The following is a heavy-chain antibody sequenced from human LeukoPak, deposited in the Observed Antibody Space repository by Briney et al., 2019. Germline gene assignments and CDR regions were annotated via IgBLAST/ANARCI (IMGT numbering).Heavy chain of an antibody. Sequence: GGSLGLSCTASGFTFGDYAMSWVRQAPGKGLEWVGFIRSKAYGATTEYAASVKGRFTISRDDSKSIAYLQMNSLKTEDTAVYYCTRAPYGGNSLATYWGQGTLVTVSS. D-gene: IGHD4-23*01. CDR2: IRSKAYGATT. CDR1: GFTFGDYA. V-gene: IGHV3-49*04. J-gene: IGHJ4*02. CDR3: TRAPYGGNSLATY.